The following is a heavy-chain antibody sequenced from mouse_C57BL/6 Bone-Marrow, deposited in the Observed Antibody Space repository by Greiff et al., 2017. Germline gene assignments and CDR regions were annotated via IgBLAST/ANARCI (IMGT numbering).Heavy chain of an antibody. CDR1: GYTFTDHY. V-gene: IGHV1-19*01. CDR2: INPYNGGT. J-gene: IGHJ2*01. Sequence: VYLQQSRPVLLKSRASVQISRKASGYTFTDHYMNWVKQSHGKSPEWIGVINPYNGGTSYNLKFEGKATLTVDKYSRTAYMELNRLTSEDSAVYYCAGEGGDYRNQGTTLTVSA. CDR3: AGEGGDY.